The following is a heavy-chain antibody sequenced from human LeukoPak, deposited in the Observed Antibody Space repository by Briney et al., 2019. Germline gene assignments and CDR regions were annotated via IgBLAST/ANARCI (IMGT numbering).Heavy chain of an antibody. J-gene: IGHJ4*02. V-gene: IGHV1-24*01. Sequence: AGSLRLSSAASGFTFSSYAMHWVRQAPGQWLEWMGGFDPEDGEPIFAQRFQGRFSMTEDTSADTAYMELSSLRPEDTAVYYCATVDKWEPLDYWGQGTLVTVSS. CDR2: FDPEDGEP. CDR1: GFTFSSYA. D-gene: IGHD1-26*01. CDR3: ATVDKWEPLDY.